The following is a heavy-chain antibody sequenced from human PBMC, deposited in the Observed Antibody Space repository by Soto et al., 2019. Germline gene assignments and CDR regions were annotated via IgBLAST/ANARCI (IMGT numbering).Heavy chain of an antibody. V-gene: IGHV3-15*07. CDR1: DLSFSNAY. D-gene: IGHD2-15*01. CDR3: TTRGALGY. CDR2: IKSKTDGGTI. J-gene: IGHJ4*02. Sequence: EVQLVESGGGLVKRGESLRLSCAASDLSFSNAYINWVRQAPGKGLEWVGRIKSKTDGGTIDYAAPVKGRFIISRDDSSNTVYLQMNSLKTEDTAVYYCTTRGALGYWGQGTLVTVSS.